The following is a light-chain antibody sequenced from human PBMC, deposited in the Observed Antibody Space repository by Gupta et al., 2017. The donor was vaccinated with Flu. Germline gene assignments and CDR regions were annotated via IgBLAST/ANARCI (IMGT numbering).Light chain of an antibody. CDR3: QHRCNLAST. Sequence: EIVLTQSPDFQSVTPKEKVTITCRASQNIGGALHWYQQKPEQSPKLLIKYASHYFSGVPSTFSGSGSGTDFTLTINSMVPEDAATSYCQHRCNLASTFGQGTNVEIK. CDR1: QNIGGA. J-gene: IGKJ1*01. CDR2: YAS. V-gene: IGKV6-21*01.